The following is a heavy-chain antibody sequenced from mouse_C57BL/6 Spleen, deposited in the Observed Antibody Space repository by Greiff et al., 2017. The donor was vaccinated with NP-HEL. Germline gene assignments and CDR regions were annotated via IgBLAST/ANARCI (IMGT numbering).Heavy chain of an antibody. Sequence: QVQLQQPGAELVRPGTSVKLSCKASGYTFTSYWMHWVKQRPGQGLEWIGVIDPSDSYTNYNQKFKGKATLTVDTSSSTAYMQLSSLTSEDSAVYYCARGDTTVAYWGQGTTLTVSS. J-gene: IGHJ2*01. CDR1: GYTFTSYW. CDR2: IDPSDSYT. V-gene: IGHV1-59*01. CDR3: ARGDTTVAY. D-gene: IGHD1-1*01.